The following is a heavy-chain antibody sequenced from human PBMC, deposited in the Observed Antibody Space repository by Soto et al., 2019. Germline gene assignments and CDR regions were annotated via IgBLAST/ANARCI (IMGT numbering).Heavy chain of an antibody. V-gene: IGHV4-39*01. CDR2: IYYSGIT. CDR1: GGSISNSSYY. J-gene: IGHJ5*02. CDR3: ARHGST. Sequence: QLQLQESGPGLVKPSETLSLTCTVSGGSISNSSYYWGWIRRPPGKGLEWIGTIYYSGITYYNPSLKSRVTISVDTSKDQFSLKLTSVTAADTAVYYCARHGSTWGQGTLVTVSS.